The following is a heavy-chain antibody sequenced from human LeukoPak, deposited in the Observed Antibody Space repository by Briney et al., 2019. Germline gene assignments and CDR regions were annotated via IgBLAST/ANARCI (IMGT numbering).Heavy chain of an antibody. V-gene: IGHV4-59*01. D-gene: IGHD2-8*01. CDR1: GGSISSYF. J-gene: IGHJ3*02. CDR2: IYYSGST. Sequence: SETLSLTCTVSGGSISSYFWNWIRQPPGKGLEWIGYIYYSGSTNYNPSLKSRVTISVDTSKNQFSLKLSSVTAADTAVYYCARDLYGRGAFDIWGQGTMVTVSS. CDR3: ARDLYGRGAFDI.